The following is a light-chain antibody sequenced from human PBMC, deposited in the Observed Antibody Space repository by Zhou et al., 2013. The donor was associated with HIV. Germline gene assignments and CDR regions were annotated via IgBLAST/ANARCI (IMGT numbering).Light chain of an antibody. CDR1: QSLLHSNGFHY. V-gene: IGKV2-28*01. CDR3: QQYDATPYT. J-gene: IGKJ2*01. CDR2: LGS. Sequence: DIVMTQSPLSLPVTPGEPASISCRSSQSLLHSNGFHYLDWYLQKPGQSPQLLIYLGSNRASGVPSRFSGSGSGTFYTLTISSLQSEDFATYYCQQYDATPYTFGQGTKVEI.